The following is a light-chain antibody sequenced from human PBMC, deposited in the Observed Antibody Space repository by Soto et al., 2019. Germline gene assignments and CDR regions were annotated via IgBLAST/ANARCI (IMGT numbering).Light chain of an antibody. Sequence: EIVLTQSPGTLSLSPGERATLSCRASQSVSSSYLAWYQQKPGQAPRLLIYGASSRAAGIPDRFSGSGSGTDFTLTISRLEPEDFAVYYCQQYRSSPLALTFGGGTKVEIK. CDR2: GAS. V-gene: IGKV3-20*01. J-gene: IGKJ4*01. CDR3: QQYRSSPLALT. CDR1: QSVSSSY.